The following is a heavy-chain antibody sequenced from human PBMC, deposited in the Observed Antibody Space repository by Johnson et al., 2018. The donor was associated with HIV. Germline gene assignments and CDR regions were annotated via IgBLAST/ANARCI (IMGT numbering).Heavy chain of an antibody. CDR1: GFTFSSYA. V-gene: IGHV3-30-3*01. J-gene: IGHJ3*02. D-gene: IGHD6-19*01. CDR3: AGGSGWYSDAFDI. Sequence: QVQLVESGGGLVQPGRSMRLSCAASGFTFSSYAMHWVRQAPGKGLEWVAVISYDGSNKYYADSVKGRFTISRDNSKNTLYLQMNSLRAEDTAVYYCAGGSGWYSDAFDIWGQGTMVTVSS. CDR2: ISYDGSNK.